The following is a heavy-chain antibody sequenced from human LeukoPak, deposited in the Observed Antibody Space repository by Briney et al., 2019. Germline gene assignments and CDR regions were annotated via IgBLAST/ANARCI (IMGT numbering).Heavy chain of an antibody. CDR3: ARRARPGKRTRIDY. Sequence: SETLSLTCAVYGGSFSGYYWSWIRQPPGKGLEWIGEINHSGSTNYNPSLKSRVTISVDTSKNQFSLKLSSATAADTAVYYCARRARPGKRTRIDYWGQGTLVTVSS. D-gene: IGHD1-1*01. CDR2: INHSGST. V-gene: IGHV4-34*01. CDR1: GGSFSGYY. J-gene: IGHJ4*02.